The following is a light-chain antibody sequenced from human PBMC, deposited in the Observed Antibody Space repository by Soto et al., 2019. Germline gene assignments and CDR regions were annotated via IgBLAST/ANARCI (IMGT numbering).Light chain of an antibody. V-gene: IGKV3-15*01. CDR1: QSVSSN. J-gene: IGKJ2*01. CDR2: GAS. CDR3: QHYNNWPPYT. Sequence: EIVMTQSPASLSVSPGERATLSCRASQSVSSNLAWYQQKPGQAPRLLIYGASTRTTGIPARFSRSGSVKEFTLTISRLQSEEFAVYYCQHYNNWPPYTFGQGTKLEIK.